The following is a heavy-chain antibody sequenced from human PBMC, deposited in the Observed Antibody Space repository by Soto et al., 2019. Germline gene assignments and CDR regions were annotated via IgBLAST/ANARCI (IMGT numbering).Heavy chain of an antibody. CDR1: GGTFSRYA. Sequence: QVQLVQSGAEVKKPGSSVKVSCKASGGTFSRYAIGWVRQAPGQGLEWMGGIIPMFGTPYYAQKFQGRVSISADESTSTDYMELSSLRSEDTAVYYCARQFDYESSGYYYAYWGQGTLVTVSS. V-gene: IGHV1-69*01. J-gene: IGHJ4*02. CDR2: IIPMFGTP. CDR3: ARQFDYESSGYYYAY. D-gene: IGHD3-22*01.